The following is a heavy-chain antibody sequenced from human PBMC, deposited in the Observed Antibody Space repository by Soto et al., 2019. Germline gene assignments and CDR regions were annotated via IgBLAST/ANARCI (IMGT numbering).Heavy chain of an antibody. V-gene: IGHV4-4*07. CDR2: IYTSGST. J-gene: IGHJ5*02. CDR1: GAPITAYY. D-gene: IGHD2-21*02. Sequence: QVQLQESGPVLVKPSETLSLTCTVSGAPITAYYWNWIRQPAGKGLEWIGRIYTSGSTDYNPSLKSRVTMSIGTSKNHLSLKLTSVTAADTAVYYCAKMGMVGTVLGSWFDPWGQGTLVTVSS. CDR3: AKMGMVGTVLGSWFDP.